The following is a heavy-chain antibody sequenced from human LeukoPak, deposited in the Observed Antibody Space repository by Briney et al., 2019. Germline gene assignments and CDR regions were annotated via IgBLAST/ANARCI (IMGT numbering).Heavy chain of an antibody. CDR1: GGSFTGYY. CDR3: AREHMSDAFDI. Sequence: SETLSLTCAVYGGSFTGYYWSWIRQPPGKGLEWIGEINHSGSTNYNPSLKSRVTISADTSKNQFSLKLCSVTAADTAVYYCAREHMSDAFDIWGQGTMVTVSS. J-gene: IGHJ3*02. V-gene: IGHV4-34*01. D-gene: IGHD2-21*01. CDR2: INHSGST.